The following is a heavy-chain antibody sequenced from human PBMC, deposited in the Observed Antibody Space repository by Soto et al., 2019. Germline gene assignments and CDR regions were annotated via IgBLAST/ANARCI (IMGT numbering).Heavy chain of an antibody. J-gene: IGHJ4*02. D-gene: IGHD7-27*01. V-gene: IGHV4-59*01. Sequence: QVQLQESGPGLVKPSETLSLTCTVSGGPMSSYYWSWIRQPPGKGLEWIASIYYTGTTKYNPSLAGRVTISIDTSKNHFSLRLSSLTAADSAVYYCARTLRLLVWGPRPNYFDYWGQGTLVTVSS. CDR1: GGPMSSYY. CDR2: IYYTGTT. CDR3: ARTLRLLVWGPRPNYFDY.